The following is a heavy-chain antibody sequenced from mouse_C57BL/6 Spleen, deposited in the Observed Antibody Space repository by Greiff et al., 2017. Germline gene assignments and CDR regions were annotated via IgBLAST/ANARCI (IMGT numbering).Heavy chain of an antibody. CDR2: IYPGSGNT. J-gene: IGHJ3*01. V-gene: IGHV1-76*01. Sequence: VQLQQSGAELVRPGASVKLSCKASGYTFTDYYINWVKQRPGQGLEWIARIYPGSGNTYYNEKFKGKATLTAEKSSSTAYMQLSSLTSEDSAVYFCARVGEGFAYWGKGTLVTVSA. CDR3: ARVGEGFAY. CDR1: GYTFTDYY.